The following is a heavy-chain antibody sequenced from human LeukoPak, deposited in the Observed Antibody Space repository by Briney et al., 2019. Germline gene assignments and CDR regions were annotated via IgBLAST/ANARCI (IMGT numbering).Heavy chain of an antibody. D-gene: IGHD3-10*01. CDR3: AGGWFGELLSPIDP. Sequence: GGSLRLSCAASGFTFSSYSMNWDRQAPGKGLEWVSSISSSSSYIYYADSVKGRFTISRDNAKNSLYLQMNSLRAEDTAVYYCAGGWFGELLSPIDPWGQGTLVTVSS. J-gene: IGHJ5*02. CDR2: ISSSSSYI. CDR1: GFTFSSYS. V-gene: IGHV3-21*01.